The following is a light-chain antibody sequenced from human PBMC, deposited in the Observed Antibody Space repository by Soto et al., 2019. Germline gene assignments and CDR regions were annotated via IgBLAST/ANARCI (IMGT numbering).Light chain of an antibody. J-gene: IGKJ3*01. Sequence: AIRMTQSPSSFSASTGDRVTITCRASQGISSYLAWYQQKPGKALKLLIYAASTLQSGVPSRFSGSGSGTDFTLTISCLQSEDFATYYCQQYYSYLFTFGPGTKVDIK. CDR2: AAS. CDR3: QQYYSYLFT. V-gene: IGKV1-8*01. CDR1: QGISSY.